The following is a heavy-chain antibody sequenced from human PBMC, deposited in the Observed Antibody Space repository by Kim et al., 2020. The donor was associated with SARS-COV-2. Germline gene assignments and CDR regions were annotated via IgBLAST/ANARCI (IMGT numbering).Heavy chain of an antibody. D-gene: IGHD6-13*01. V-gene: IGHV3-9*01. Sequence: GGSLRLFCAASGFTFDNYAMHWVRQAPGKGLEWVSGISWNSGSIGYADSVKGRFTISRDNAKNSLYLQMNSLRAEDTALYYCAKVSSGESSSWAFDYWG. CDR1: GFTFDNYA. CDR3: AKVSSGESSSWAFDY. CDR2: ISWNSGSI. J-gene: IGHJ4*01.